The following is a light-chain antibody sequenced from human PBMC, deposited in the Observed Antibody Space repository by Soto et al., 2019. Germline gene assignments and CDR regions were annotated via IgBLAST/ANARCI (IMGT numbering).Light chain of an antibody. Sequence: QSALTQPASVSGSPGQSITISCAGTSSDIGSYNYVSWYKQHPGEAPKLIIYDVINRASGVSSRFSASKSGNTASLTISGLQAEDEADSYCSSYTITSVIFGGGTKLTVL. J-gene: IGLJ2*01. V-gene: IGLV2-14*03. CDR3: SSYTITSVI. CDR2: DVI. CDR1: SSDIGSYNY.